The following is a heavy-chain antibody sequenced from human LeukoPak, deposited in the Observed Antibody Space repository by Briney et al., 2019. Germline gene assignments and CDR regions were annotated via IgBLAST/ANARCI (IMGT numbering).Heavy chain of an antibody. CDR1: GFTFSSYE. V-gene: IGHV3-48*01. CDR2: ISSSSSTI. CDR3: ARVESEYSSSSPLLS. D-gene: IGHD6-6*01. Sequence: GGSLRLSCAASGFTFSSYEMNWVRQAPGKGLEWVSYISSSSSTIYYADSVKGRFTISRDNAKNSLYLQMNSLRAEDTAVYYCARVESEYSSSSPLLSWGQGTLVTVSS. J-gene: IGHJ4*02.